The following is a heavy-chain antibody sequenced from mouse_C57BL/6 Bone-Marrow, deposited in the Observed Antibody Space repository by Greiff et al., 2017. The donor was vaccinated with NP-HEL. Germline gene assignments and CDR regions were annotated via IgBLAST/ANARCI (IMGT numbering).Heavy chain of an antibody. J-gene: IGHJ3*01. CDR1: GFSLSTSGMG. D-gene: IGHD2-2*01. Sequence: QVTLKESGPGILQSSQTLSLTCSFSGFSLSTSGMGVSWIRQPSGQGLEWLAHIYWDDDKRYNPSLKSRLTISKDTSRNQVFLKITSVDTADTATYYCASMVTTDWFAYWGQGTLVTVAA. V-gene: IGHV8-12*01. CDR3: ASMVTTDWFAY. CDR2: IYWDDDK.